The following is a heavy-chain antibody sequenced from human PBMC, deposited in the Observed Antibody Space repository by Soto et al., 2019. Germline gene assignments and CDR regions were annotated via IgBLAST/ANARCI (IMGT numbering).Heavy chain of an antibody. CDR3: ASFSRMTDGYY. V-gene: IGHV3-48*01. J-gene: IGHJ4*02. CDR2: ISSSGTII. CDR1: GFMFTSYA. Sequence: EVQLVEAGGGLVQPGESLRLSCAASGFMFTSYAINWVRQAPGKGLEWVSYISSSGTIIYYADSVKGRFTISRDNAKNSLYLQMNSLRAEDTAVYYCASFSRMTDGYYWGQGTLVTVSS.